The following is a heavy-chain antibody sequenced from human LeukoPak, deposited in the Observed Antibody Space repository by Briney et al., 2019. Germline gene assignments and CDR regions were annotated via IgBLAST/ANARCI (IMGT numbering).Heavy chain of an antibody. D-gene: IGHD4-17*01. Sequence: ASVKVSCKASGGTFSSYAISWVRQAPGQGPEWMGGIIPIFGTANYAQKFQGRVTITTDESTSTAYMELSSLRSEDTAVYYCARVNGDSMVGSWFDPWGQGTLVTVSS. V-gene: IGHV1-69*05. CDR3: ARVNGDSMVGSWFDP. CDR2: IIPIFGTA. CDR1: GGTFSSYA. J-gene: IGHJ5*02.